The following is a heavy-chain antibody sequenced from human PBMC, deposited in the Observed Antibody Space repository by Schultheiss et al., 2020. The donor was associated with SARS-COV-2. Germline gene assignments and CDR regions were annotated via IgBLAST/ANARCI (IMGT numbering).Heavy chain of an antibody. CDR3: ARATAARAPNWFDP. J-gene: IGHJ5*02. D-gene: IGHD6-6*01. CDR1: GGSISSGGYY. Sequence: SETLSLTCTVSGGSISSGGYYWSWIRQSPGKGLEWIGEITLSGSTNYNPSLMSRVTISVDTSKNQFSLKLSSVTAADTAVYYCARATAARAPNWFDPWGQGTLVTVSS. V-gene: IGHV4-39*07. CDR2: ITLSGST.